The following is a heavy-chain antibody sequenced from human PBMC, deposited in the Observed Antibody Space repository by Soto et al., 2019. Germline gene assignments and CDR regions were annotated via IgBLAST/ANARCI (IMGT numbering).Heavy chain of an antibody. CDR2: ISGSGGST. J-gene: IGHJ4*02. D-gene: IGHD3-3*01. V-gene: IGHV3-23*01. CDR3: AKDSDYDFWSGYYYY. CDR1: GFTFSSYA. Sequence: GALRLSCAASGFTFSSYAMSWVRQAPGKGLEWVSAISGSGGSTYYADSVKGRFTISRDNSKNTLYLQMNSLRAEDTAVYYCAKDSDYDFWSGYYYYWGQGTLVTVSS.